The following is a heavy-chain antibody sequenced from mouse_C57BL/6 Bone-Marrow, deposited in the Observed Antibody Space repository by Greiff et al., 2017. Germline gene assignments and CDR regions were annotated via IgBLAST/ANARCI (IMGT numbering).Heavy chain of an antibody. CDR1: GFTFSSYG. CDR3: ARLQLGPWFAY. CDR2: ISSGGSYT. D-gene: IGHD4-1*02. Sequence: EVKLVESGGGLVQPGGSMKLSCAASGFTFSSYGMSWVRQTPDKRLEWVATISSGGSYTYYPDSVKGRFTISRDNAKNTLYLQMSSLKSEDTAMYYCARLQLGPWFAYWGQGTLVTVSA. J-gene: IGHJ3*01. V-gene: IGHV5-6*03.